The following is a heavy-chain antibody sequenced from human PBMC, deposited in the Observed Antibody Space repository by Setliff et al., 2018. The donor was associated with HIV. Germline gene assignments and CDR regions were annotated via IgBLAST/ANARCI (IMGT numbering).Heavy chain of an antibody. Sequence: PSETLSLTCTVSGGSISSSGPGYYWGWVRQAPGGGLEWIGSVYYSGSTYYNPSLKSRVTISLDTSKNQLSLRLTSMTAADTAVYYCARGRVYKGYYDSSSSWGRYYYYHMDVWGQGTTVTVSS. V-gene: IGHV4-39*02. CDR3: ARGRVYKGYYDSSSSWGRYYYYHMDV. CDR1: GGSISSSGPGYY. J-gene: IGHJ6*03. D-gene: IGHD3-22*01. CDR2: VYYSGST.